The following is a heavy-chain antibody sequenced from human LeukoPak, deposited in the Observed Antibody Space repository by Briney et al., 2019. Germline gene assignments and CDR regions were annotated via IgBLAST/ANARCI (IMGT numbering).Heavy chain of an antibody. J-gene: IGHJ4*02. Sequence: SETLSLTCTVSGGSVSSSSYYWGWIRQPPGKGLEWIGSIYYSGSTYYNPSLKSRVTISVDTSKNQFSLKLSSVTAADTAVYYCVRATGNSPDYWGQGTLVTVSS. V-gene: IGHV4-39*01. CDR1: GGSVSSSSYY. D-gene: IGHD4-11*01. CDR2: IYYSGST. CDR3: VRATGNSPDY.